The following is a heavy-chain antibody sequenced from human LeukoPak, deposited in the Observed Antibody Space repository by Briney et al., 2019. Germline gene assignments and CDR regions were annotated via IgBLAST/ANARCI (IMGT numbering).Heavy chain of an antibody. J-gene: IGHJ4*02. CDR1: GFTFTNAW. D-gene: IGHD1-26*01. Sequence: GRSLRLSCAASGFTFTNAWMNWVRQAPGKGLEWVGRIKGETNDETTDYAAPVKVRFIISRDDSRNTLYLQMNSLKSEDTAVYYCATIGRGTIDYWGQGILVTVSS. CDR3: ATIGRGTIDY. V-gene: IGHV3-15*07. CDR2: IKGETNDETT.